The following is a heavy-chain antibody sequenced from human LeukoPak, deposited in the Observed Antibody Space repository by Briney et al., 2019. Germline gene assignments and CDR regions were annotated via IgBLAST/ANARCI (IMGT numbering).Heavy chain of an antibody. V-gene: IGHV3-30-3*01. CDR3: ARGGRWLQSTADC. CDR2: ISYDGSNK. Sequence: PGGSLRLSCAASGFTFSSYAMHWVRQAPGKGLEWVAVISYDGSNKYYADSVKGRFTISRDNSKNTLYLQMNSLGAEDTAVYYCARGGRWLQSTADCWGQGTLVTVSS. D-gene: IGHD5-24*01. CDR1: GFTFSSYA. J-gene: IGHJ4*02.